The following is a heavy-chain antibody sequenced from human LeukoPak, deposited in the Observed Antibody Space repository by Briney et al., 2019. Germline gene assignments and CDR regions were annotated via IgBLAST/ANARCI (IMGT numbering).Heavy chain of an antibody. D-gene: IGHD6-13*01. J-gene: IGHJ4*02. V-gene: IGHV3-48*03. Sequence: GGSLRLSCAASGFTFSSYEMNWVRQAPGKGLEWVSYISSSGSTIYYADSVKGRFTISRDNAKNSLYLQMNSLRAEDTAVYYCAREKYSCSHFRYWGQGTLVTVSS. CDR2: ISSSGSTI. CDR1: GFTFSSYE. CDR3: AREKYSCSHFRY.